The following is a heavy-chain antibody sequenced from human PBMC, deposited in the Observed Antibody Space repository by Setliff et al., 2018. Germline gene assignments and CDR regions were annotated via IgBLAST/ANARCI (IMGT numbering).Heavy chain of an antibody. D-gene: IGHD5-12*01. CDR1: SASRSINTYY. Sequence: SETLSLTCTVSSASRSINTYYWSWIRQPPGKGLDWVGNIYYSGTNYNPSLKSRVTIPVDTSKHQISLKLTSVTAADTAVYYCARGGTFRYFDYWGQGTPVTVSS. CDR3: ARGGTFRYFDY. J-gene: IGHJ4*02. CDR2: IYYSGT. V-gene: IGHV4-59*01.